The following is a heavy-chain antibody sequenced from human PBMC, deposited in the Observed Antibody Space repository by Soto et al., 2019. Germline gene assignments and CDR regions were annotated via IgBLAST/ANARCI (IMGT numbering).Heavy chain of an antibody. J-gene: IGHJ6*02. CDR3: TAAGSGAPPDYYYYYGMDV. V-gene: IGHV3-73*01. CDR2: IRSKANSYAT. CDR1: GFTFSGSA. Sequence: GGSLRLSCAASGFTFSGSAMHWVRQASGKGLEWVGRIRSKANSYATAYAASVKGRFTISRDDSKNTAYLQMNSLKTEDTAVYYCTAAGSGAPPDYYYYYGMDVWGQGTTVTVSS. D-gene: IGHD6-25*01.